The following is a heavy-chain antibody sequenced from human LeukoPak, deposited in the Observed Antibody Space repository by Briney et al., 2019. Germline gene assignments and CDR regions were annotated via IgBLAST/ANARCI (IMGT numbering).Heavy chain of an antibody. CDR3: ARTRDDSSGYYQNWFDP. D-gene: IGHD3-22*01. Sequence: GASVKVSCKASGYTFTSYGISWVRQAPGQGLEWMGWISAYNGNTNYAQKLQGRVTMTTDTSTSTAYMQLSSLRAEDTAVYYCARTRDDSSGYYQNWFDPWGQGTLVTVSS. CDR1: GYTFTSYG. CDR2: ISAYNGNT. V-gene: IGHV1-18*01. J-gene: IGHJ5*02.